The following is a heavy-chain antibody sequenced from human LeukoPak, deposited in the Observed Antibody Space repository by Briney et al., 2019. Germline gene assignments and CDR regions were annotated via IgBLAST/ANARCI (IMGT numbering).Heavy chain of an antibody. CDR3: ARETMAGQLDY. D-gene: IGHD6-19*01. Sequence: SETLSLTCTVSGDSTSSGDYFWSWIRQPPGGGQEWVGYIYYSGTTYYNPSLKSRVTISVDTSKNQFSLNLTSVTAQDTAVYYCARETMAGQLDYWGQGNLVTVSS. CDR1: GDSTSSGDYF. CDR2: IYYSGTT. V-gene: IGHV4-30-4*01. J-gene: IGHJ4*02.